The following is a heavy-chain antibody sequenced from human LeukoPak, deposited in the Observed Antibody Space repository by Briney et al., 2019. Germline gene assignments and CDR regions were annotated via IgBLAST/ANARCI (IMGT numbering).Heavy chain of an antibody. D-gene: IGHD6-13*01. CDR3: ARDVAAAAPGYYMDV. Sequence: PGGSLRLSCAASGFTFSSYSMNWVRQAPGKGLEWVSYISSSSSTIYYADSVKGRFTISRDNAKNSLYLQMNSLRAEDTAVYYCARDVAAAAPGYYMDVWGKGTTVTVSS. CDR2: ISSSSSTI. CDR1: GFTFSSYS. J-gene: IGHJ6*03. V-gene: IGHV3-48*01.